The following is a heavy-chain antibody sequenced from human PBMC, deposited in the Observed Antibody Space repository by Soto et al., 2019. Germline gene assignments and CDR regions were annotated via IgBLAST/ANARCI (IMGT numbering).Heavy chain of an antibody. V-gene: IGHV3-73*01. Sequence: GGSLRLSCAVSGFTFSGSAMHWVRQASGKGLEWVGRIRSKSNSYATAYAASVKGRFTISRDDSKNTAYLQMNSLKTEDTAVYYCTRGYGDYVRDYWGQGTLVNVSS. CDR2: IRSKSNSYAT. CDR1: GFTFSGSA. CDR3: TRGYGDYVRDY. J-gene: IGHJ4*02. D-gene: IGHD4-17*01.